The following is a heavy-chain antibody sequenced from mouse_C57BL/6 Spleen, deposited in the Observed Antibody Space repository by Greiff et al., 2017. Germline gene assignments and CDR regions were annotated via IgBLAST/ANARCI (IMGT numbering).Heavy chain of an antibody. CDR3: ARSDYGRAFDY. CDR2: IHPNSGST. CDR1: GYTFTSYW. Sequence: QVQLKQPGAELVKPGASVKLSCKASGYTFTSYWMHWVKQRPGQGLEWIGMIHPNSGSTNYNEKFKSKATLTVDKSSSTAYMQLSSLTSEDSAVYYCARSDYGRAFDYWGQGTTLTVSS. V-gene: IGHV1-64*01. D-gene: IGHD1-1*02. J-gene: IGHJ2*01.